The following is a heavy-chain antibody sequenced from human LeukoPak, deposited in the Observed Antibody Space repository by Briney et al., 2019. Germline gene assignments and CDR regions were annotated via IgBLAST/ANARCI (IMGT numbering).Heavy chain of an antibody. CDR3: ARVGGYCSSNSCGSYYYYYMDV. V-gene: IGHV1-46*01. Sequence: ASVKVSCKASGYTFTSYYMHWVRQAPGQGLEWMGIINPSGGSTSYAQKFQGRVTMTRDMSTSTVYMELSSLRSEDTAVYYCARVGGYCSSNSCGSYYYYYMDVWGKGTTVTVSS. CDR2: INPSGGST. J-gene: IGHJ6*03. CDR1: GYTFTSYY. D-gene: IGHD2-2*01.